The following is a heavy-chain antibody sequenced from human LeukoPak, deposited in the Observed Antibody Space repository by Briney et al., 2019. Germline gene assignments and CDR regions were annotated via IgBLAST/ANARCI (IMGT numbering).Heavy chain of an antibody. CDR2: IIPIFGTA. CDR1: GGTFSSYA. D-gene: IGHD5-18*01. CDR3: ARVGIQLWGFDY. V-gene: IGHV1-69*13. J-gene: IGHJ4*02. Sequence: SVKVSCKASGGTFSSYAISWVRQDPGQGLEWMGGIIPIFGTANYAQKFQGRVTITADESTSTAYMELSSLRSEDTAVYYCARVGIQLWGFDYWGQGTLVTVSS.